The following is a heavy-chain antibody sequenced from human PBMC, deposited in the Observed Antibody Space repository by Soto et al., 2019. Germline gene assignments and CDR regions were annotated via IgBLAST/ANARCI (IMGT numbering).Heavy chain of an antibody. J-gene: IGHJ5*02. Sequence: SVKVSCKASGGTFGSYAISWVRQAPGQGLEWMGGIIPIFGTANYAQKFQGRVTITADESTSTAYMELSSLRSEDTAVYYCAVGLRFLEWLTWFDPWGQGTLVTVSS. V-gene: IGHV1-69*13. CDR2: IIPIFGTA. D-gene: IGHD3-3*01. CDR1: GGTFGSYA. CDR3: AVGLRFLEWLTWFDP.